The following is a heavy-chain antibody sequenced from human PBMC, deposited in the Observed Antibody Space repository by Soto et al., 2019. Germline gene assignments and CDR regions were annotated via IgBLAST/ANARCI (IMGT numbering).Heavy chain of an antibody. CDR3: ANDPRYSLDY. CDR1: GDSVSSNSVA. Sequence: SPTLSLTCAISGDSVSSNSVAWNWIRQSPSRGLEWLGRTYYRSKWYYDYAESVKSRIIISVDTSKNQFSLQLNSVTPEDAAVYYCANDPRYSLDYWGQGTQVTVSS. J-gene: IGHJ4*02. V-gene: IGHV6-1*01. D-gene: IGHD5-12*01. CDR2: TYYRSKWYY.